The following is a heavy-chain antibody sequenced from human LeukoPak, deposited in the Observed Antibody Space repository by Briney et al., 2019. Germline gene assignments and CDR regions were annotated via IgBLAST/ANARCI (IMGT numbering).Heavy chain of an antibody. D-gene: IGHD2-2*01. Sequence: GGSLRLSCAASGFTFSNYAMSWVRQAPGEGLYWVSTISGSGGDTYYADSVKGRFTISRDNSKNTLYLQMNSLRAEDTAVYYCAKDQSYQKVDIDYWGQGTLVTVSS. CDR1: GFTFSNYA. CDR3: AKDQSYQKVDIDY. V-gene: IGHV3-23*01. CDR2: ISGSGGDT. J-gene: IGHJ4*02.